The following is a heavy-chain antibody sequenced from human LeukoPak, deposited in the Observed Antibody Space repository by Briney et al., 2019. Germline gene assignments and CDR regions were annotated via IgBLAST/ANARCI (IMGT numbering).Heavy chain of an antibody. Sequence: SETLSLTCTVSGYSISSGYYWGWIRQPPGKGLEWIGSIYHSGSTYYNPSLKSRVTISVDTSKNQFSLKLSSVTAADTAVYYCARALTGDPFDYWGQGTLVTVSS. V-gene: IGHV4-38-2*02. J-gene: IGHJ4*02. D-gene: IGHD7-27*01. CDR1: GYSISSGYY. CDR2: IYHSGST. CDR3: ARALTGDPFDY.